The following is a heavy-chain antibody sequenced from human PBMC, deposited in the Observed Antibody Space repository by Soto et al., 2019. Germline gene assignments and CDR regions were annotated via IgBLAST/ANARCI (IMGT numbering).Heavy chain of an antibody. CDR2: INPSGGST. V-gene: IGHV1-46*03. Sequence: ASVKVSCKASGYTFTNYYMHWVRQAPGQGLEWMGIINPSGGSTSYAQKFQGRVTMTRDMSTSTVYMELSSLRSEDTAVYYCARATYSSSWYGLFDYWGQGTLVTVSS. J-gene: IGHJ4*02. D-gene: IGHD6-13*01. CDR3: ARATYSSSWYGLFDY. CDR1: GYTFTNYY.